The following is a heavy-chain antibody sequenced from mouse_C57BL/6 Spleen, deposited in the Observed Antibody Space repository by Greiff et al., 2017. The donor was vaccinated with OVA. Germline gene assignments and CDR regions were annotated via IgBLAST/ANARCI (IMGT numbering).Heavy chain of an antibody. CDR3: ATSYDYDWFAY. CDR1: GFTFPPSV. CDR2: SSRGGSYT. Sequence: EVMLVESGGDLVKPGGSLKLSCAASGFTFPPSVMSWVRQLPDKRLEWVATSSRGGSYTYYPDSVKGRVTISRDNAKNTLYLQMSSLKSEDTAMYYCATSYDYDWFAYWGQGTLVTVSA. D-gene: IGHD2-4*01. V-gene: IGHV5-6*01. J-gene: IGHJ3*01.